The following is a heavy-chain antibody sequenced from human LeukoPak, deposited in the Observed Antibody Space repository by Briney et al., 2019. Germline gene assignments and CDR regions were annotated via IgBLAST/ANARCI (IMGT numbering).Heavy chain of an antibody. CDR1: GFTFSSYS. V-gene: IGHV3-48*01. CDR3: AKDSGDIYYYYYMDV. Sequence: GGSLRLSCAASGFTFSSYSMNWVRQAPGKGLEWLSYITSSSSTIFYADSVKGRFTISRDNSKNTLYLQMNSLRAEDTAVYYCAKDSGDIYYYYYMDVWGKGTTVTVSS. D-gene: IGHD1-1*01. J-gene: IGHJ6*03. CDR2: ITSSSSTI.